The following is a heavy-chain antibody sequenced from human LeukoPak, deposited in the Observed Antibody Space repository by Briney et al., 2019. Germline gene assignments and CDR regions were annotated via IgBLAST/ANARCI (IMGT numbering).Heavy chain of an antibody. D-gene: IGHD2-2*01. Sequence: PSETLSLTCAVYGGSFSGYYWNWIRQPPGKGLEWIGEINHSGSTNYNPSLKRRVTMSVDTSKNQFSLKLISVTAADTALYDCARVGCSSTSCRRGYYYGMDVWGKGTTVTVSS. CDR3: ARVGCSSTSCRRGYYYGMDV. CDR2: INHSGST. V-gene: IGHV4-34*01. J-gene: IGHJ6*04. CDR1: GGSFSGYY.